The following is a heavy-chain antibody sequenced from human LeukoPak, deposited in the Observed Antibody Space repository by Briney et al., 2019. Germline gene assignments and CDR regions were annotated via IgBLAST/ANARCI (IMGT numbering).Heavy chain of an antibody. CDR2: ISYDGSNK. CDR1: GVTFSSYA. Sequence: GRSLRLSCAASGVTFSSYAMHWVRQAPGKGLEWVAVISYDGSNKYYADSVKGRFTISRDNSKNTLYLQMNSLRAEDTAVYYCARDLTTAGSYWGQGTLVTVSS. CDR3: ARDLTTAGSY. J-gene: IGHJ4*02. D-gene: IGHD4-17*01. V-gene: IGHV3-30-3*01.